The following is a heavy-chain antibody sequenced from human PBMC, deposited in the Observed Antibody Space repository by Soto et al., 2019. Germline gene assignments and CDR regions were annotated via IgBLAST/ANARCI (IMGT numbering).Heavy chain of an antibody. J-gene: IGHJ4*02. D-gene: IGHD1-1*01. V-gene: IGHV3-30-3*01. CDR2: ISYDGSNK. CDR1: GFTFSSYA. Sequence: GGSLRLSCAASGFTFSSYAMHWVRQAPGKGLEWVAVISYDGSNKYYADSVKGRFTISRDNSKNTLYLQMNSLRAEDTAVYYCARGSASANWNYDDYWGQGTLVTSPQ. CDR3: ARGSASANWNYDDY.